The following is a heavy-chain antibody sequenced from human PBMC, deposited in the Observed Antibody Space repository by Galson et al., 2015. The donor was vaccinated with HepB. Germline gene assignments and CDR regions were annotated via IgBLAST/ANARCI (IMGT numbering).Heavy chain of an antibody. CDR1: GFTFSSYG. Sequence: SLRLSCAASGFTFSSYGMHWVRQAPGKGLEWVAFIRYDGSNKYYADSVKGRFTISRDNSKNTLYLQMNSLRAEDTAVYYCAKDLSDILTGAFDYWGQGTLVTVSS. J-gene: IGHJ4*02. D-gene: IGHD3-9*01. CDR2: IRYDGSNK. V-gene: IGHV3-30*02. CDR3: AKDLSDILTGAFDY.